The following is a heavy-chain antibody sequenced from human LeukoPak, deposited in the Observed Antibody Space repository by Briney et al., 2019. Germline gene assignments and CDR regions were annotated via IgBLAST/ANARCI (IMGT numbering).Heavy chain of an antibody. J-gene: IGHJ4*02. V-gene: IGHV5-51*03. D-gene: IGHD6-6*01. Sequence: GASLKICSMGAGYSFTSYWNGWGRHMPGKGMGWRGIIYAGDSDTRYSPSFQGQVTISADKSISTAYLQWSSLKASDTAMYYCARTSEPQVEYSSSSADYWGQGTLVTVSS. CDR3: ARTSEPQVEYSSSSADY. CDR1: GYSFTSYW. CDR2: IYAGDSDT.